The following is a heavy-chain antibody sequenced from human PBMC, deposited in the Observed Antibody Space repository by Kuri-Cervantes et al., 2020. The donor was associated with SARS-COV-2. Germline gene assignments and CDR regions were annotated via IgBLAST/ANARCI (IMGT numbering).Heavy chain of an antibody. D-gene: IGHD7-27*01. CDR2: IRSKAYGGTT. J-gene: IGHJ4*02. CDR1: GSTFGDYA. CDR3: TRDPWGYFDY. Sequence: GESLKISCTASGSTFGDYAMSWVRQAPGKGLEWVGFIRSKAYGGTTEYAASVKGRFTISRDDSKSIAYLQMNSLKTEDTAVYYCTRDPWGYFDYWGQGTLVTVSS. V-gene: IGHV3-49*04.